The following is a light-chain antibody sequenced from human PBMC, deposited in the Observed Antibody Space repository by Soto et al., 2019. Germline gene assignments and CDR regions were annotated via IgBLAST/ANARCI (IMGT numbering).Light chain of an antibody. Sequence: QSVLTQPPSASGTPGQRVTISCSGSSSNIGSNTVNWYQQLPGTAPKLLIYSNNQRPSGVPDRCSGSKSGTSASLAISGRQSEDEADDYCAAWDDSLNGVVFGGGTKVTVL. V-gene: IGLV1-44*01. J-gene: IGLJ2*01. CDR2: SNN. CDR3: AAWDDSLNGVV. CDR1: SSNIGSNT.